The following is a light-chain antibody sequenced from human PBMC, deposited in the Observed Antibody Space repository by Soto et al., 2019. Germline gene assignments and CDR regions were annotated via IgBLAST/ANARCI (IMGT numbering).Light chain of an antibody. V-gene: IGKV1-5*01. CDR3: QQFNSYPWT. J-gene: IGKJ1*01. CDR1: QSVRSW. CDR2: AAS. Sequence: DIQMTQSPSTLSASVGDRVTITCRASQSVRSWLAWYQQKPGRAPKFLIYAASTLQSGVPSRFSGSGSGTEFTLTISSLQPEDFATYYCQQFNSYPWTFGQGTKVDI.